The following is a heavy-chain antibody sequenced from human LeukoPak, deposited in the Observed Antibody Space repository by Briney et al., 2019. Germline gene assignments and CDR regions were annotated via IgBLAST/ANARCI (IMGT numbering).Heavy chain of an antibody. CDR1: GGSISSYY. D-gene: IGHD3-22*01. Sequence: SETLSPTCTVSGGSISSYYWSWIRQPPGKGLEWIGYIYYSGSTNYNPSLKSRVTISVDTSKNQFSLKLSSVTAADTAVYYCARGRDYYYDSSGYGSFSNIYYFDYWGQGTLVTVSS. J-gene: IGHJ4*02. V-gene: IGHV4-59*12. CDR2: IYYSGST. CDR3: ARGRDYYYDSSGYGSFSNIYYFDY.